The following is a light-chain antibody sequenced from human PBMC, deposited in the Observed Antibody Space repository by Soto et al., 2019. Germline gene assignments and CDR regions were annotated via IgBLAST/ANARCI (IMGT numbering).Light chain of an antibody. CDR1: SSDFGNYNL. CDR3: CSFISSNTHV. V-gene: IGLV2-23*02. Sequence: QSVLTQPASVSGSPGQSITISCTGTSSDFGNYNLVSWYQQHPGKVPKLILFEVNKRPSGVSGRFSGYKSGNTASLTISGLQAEDEADYYCCSFISSNTHVFGTGTKVTVL. CDR2: EVN. J-gene: IGLJ1*01.